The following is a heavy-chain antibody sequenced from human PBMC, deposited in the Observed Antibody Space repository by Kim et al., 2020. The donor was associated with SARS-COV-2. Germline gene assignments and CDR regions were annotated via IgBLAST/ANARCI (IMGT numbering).Heavy chain of an antibody. CDR1: GGSISSSSYY. CDR2: IYYSGST. Sequence: SETLSLTCTVSGGSISSSSYYWGWIRQPPGKGLEWIGSIYYSGSTYYNPSLKSRVTISVDTSKNQFSLKLSSVTAADTAVYYCARRSVGGFGYSSWTYYFDYWGQGTLVTVSS. V-gene: IGHV4-39*01. CDR3: ARRSVGGFGYSSWTYYFDY. D-gene: IGHD6-13*01. J-gene: IGHJ4*02.